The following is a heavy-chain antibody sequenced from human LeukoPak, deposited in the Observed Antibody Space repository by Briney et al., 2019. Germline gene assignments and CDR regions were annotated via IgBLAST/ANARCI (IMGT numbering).Heavy chain of an antibody. Sequence: GGSLRLSCAASGFAFSSYSMNWVRQAPGKGLEWVSSISSSSSYIYYADSVKGRFTISRDNAKSSLYLQMNSLRAEDTAVYYCARDHSSSIDCWGQGTLVTVSS. D-gene: IGHD6-13*01. CDR2: ISSSSSYI. CDR3: ARDHSSSIDC. V-gene: IGHV3-21*01. J-gene: IGHJ4*02. CDR1: GFAFSSYS.